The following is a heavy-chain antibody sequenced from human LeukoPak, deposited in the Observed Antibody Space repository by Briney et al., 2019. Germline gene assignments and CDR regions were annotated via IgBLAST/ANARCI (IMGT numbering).Heavy chain of an antibody. CDR2: IFHTGST. CDR1: GTSVSTMNW. V-gene: IGHV4-4*02. J-gene: IGHJ4*02. CDR3: ARFHYDESGFSYAQYYFDY. Sequence: ASGTLSLTCGVSGTSVSTMNWWSWVRQSPGKRLEWIGEIFHTGSTNYNPSLNSRITISLDKSKNQFSLRLTSVTAADTAVYYCARFHYDESGFSYAQYYFDYWGQGILVSVSS. D-gene: IGHD3-22*01.